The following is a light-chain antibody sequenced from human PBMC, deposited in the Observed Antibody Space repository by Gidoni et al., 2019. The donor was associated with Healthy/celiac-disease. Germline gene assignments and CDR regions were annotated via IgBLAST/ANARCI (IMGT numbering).Light chain of an antibody. CDR1: SLRSYY. J-gene: IGLJ2*01. Sequence: SSELTQDPAVSVALGQTVRHTCQGDSLRSYYASWYQQKPGQAPVLVIYGKNNRPSGIPDRFSGSSSGNTASLTIPGAQAEDEADYYCNSRDSSGNHVVFGGGTKLTVL. V-gene: IGLV3-19*01. CDR3: NSRDSSGNHVV. CDR2: GKN.